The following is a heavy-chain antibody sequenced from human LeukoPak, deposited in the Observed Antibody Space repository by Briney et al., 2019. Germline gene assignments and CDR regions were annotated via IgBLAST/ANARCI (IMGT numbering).Heavy chain of an antibody. CDR1: GFTFSNYW. Sequence: GGSLRVSCAASGFTFSNYWMSWVRQAPGKGLEWVAHINKDGSETYYVDSVKGRFTISRDNAKSSLSLQMNSLRVEDTAVYYCARDKVPYWGQGILVTVSS. CDR3: ARDKVPY. V-gene: IGHV3-7*01. CDR2: INKDGSET. J-gene: IGHJ4*02.